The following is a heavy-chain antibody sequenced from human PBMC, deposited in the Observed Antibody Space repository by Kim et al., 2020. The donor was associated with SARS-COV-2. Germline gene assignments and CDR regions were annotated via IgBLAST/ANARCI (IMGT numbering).Heavy chain of an antibody. Sequence: GGSLRLSCAASGFTFSSYAMSWVRQAPGKGLEWVSAISGSGGSTYYADSVKGRFTISRDNSKNTLYLQMNSLRAEDTAVYYCAIGTNYYDSSGYYYAWGQGTLVTVSS. J-gene: IGHJ5*02. D-gene: IGHD3-22*01. CDR1: GFTFSSYA. V-gene: IGHV3-23*01. CDR2: ISGSGGST. CDR3: AIGTNYYDSSGYYYA.